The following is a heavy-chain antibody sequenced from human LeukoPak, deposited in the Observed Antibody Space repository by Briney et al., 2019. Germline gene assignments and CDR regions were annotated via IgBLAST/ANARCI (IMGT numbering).Heavy chain of an antibody. J-gene: IGHJ4*02. V-gene: IGHV4-39*07. CDR2: IYYSGST. Sequence: SQTLSLTCTVSGGSISSGGYYWSWIRQPPGKGLEWIGSIYYSGSTYYNPSLKSRVTISVDTAKNQFSLKLSSVTAADTAVYYCARDSIAGYSLSWWGQGTLVTVSS. CDR1: GGSISSGGYY. D-gene: IGHD3-9*01. CDR3: ARDSIAGYSLSW.